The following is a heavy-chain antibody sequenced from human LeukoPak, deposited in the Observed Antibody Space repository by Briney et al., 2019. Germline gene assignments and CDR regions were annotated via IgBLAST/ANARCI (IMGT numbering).Heavy chain of an antibody. CDR1: GFTFKLYW. V-gene: IGHV3-74*01. CDR3: IRGGPSTWS. Sequence: PGGSLRLSCAASGFTFKLYWMHWVRQVPGKAPVWVSRINDDGSDTRCADSVKGRFTISRDDATNMVFLQMNSLRPEDTAIYYCIRGGPSTWSWGQGTLVTVSS. J-gene: IGHJ5*02. D-gene: IGHD2-15*01. CDR2: INDDGSDT.